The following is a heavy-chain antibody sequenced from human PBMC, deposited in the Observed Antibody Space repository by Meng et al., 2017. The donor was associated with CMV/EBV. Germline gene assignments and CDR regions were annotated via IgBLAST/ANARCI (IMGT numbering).Heavy chain of an antibody. J-gene: IGHJ5*02. Sequence: ASVKVSCKASGYTFTSYGISWVRQAPGQGLEWMGWISAYNGNTNYAQKLQGRVTMTTDTSTSTAYMELRSLRSEDTAVYYCARTVVVPAAPEGWFDPWGQGTLVTVSS. D-gene: IGHD2-2*01. CDR1: GYTFTSYG. CDR3: ARTVVVPAAPEGWFDP. CDR2: ISAYNGNT. V-gene: IGHV1-18*01.